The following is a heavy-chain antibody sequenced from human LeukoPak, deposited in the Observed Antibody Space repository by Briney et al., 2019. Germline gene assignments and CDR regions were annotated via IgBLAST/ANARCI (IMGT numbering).Heavy chain of an antibody. Sequence: PGGSLRLSCAASGFTFSSYAMNWVRQAPGKGLEWVSSSSYSGSTYYADSVKGRFTISRVNSKSTLYLQMNSLRAEDTALYYCAKGSGGVTTTIDHWGQGTLVTASS. D-gene: IGHD2-21*02. CDR3: AKGSGGVTTTIDH. CDR1: GFTFSSYA. V-gene: IGHV3-23*01. J-gene: IGHJ4*02. CDR2: SSYSGST.